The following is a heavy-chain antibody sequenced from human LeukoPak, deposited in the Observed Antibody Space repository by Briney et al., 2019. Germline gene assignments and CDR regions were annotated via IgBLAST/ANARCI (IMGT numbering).Heavy chain of an antibody. CDR3: ARARSSSFLYGSGSFYLSWFDP. V-gene: IGHV1-18*01. CDR2: ISAYNGNT. J-gene: IGHJ5*02. D-gene: IGHD3-10*01. CDR1: GYTFTSYG. Sequence: ASVKVSCKASGYTFTSYGISWVRQAPGQGLEWMGWISAYNGNTNYAQKLQGRVTMTTDTSTSTAYMELRSLRSDDTAVYYCARARSSSFLYGSGSFYLSWFDPWGQGTLVTVSS.